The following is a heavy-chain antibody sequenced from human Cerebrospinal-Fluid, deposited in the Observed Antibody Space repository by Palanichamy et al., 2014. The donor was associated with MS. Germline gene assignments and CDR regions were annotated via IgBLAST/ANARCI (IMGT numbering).Heavy chain of an antibody. D-gene: IGHD2-2*01. CDR1: GFTFSDYW. CDR2: INSDGRST. CDR3: ARESPGSPKQTDALDI. V-gene: IGHV3-74*01. J-gene: IGHJ3*02. Sequence: EVQLVESGGGLVQPGGSLRLSCAASGFTFSDYWIHWVRQVAGEGLVWVSRINSDGRSTSYADSVKGRFTISRDNARNTVFLQMNSLKFEDTAVYFCARESPGSPKQTDALDIWGQGTTVTVS.